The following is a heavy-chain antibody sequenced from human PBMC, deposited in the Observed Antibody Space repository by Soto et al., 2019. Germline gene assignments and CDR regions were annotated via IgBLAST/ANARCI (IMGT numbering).Heavy chain of an antibody. CDR3: GRSVYSSSLGTFDY. CDR2: ISGSGGST. V-gene: IGHV3-23*01. Sequence: EVQLLESGGGLVQPGGSLRLSCAASGFTFSSYAMSWVRQAPGKGLEWVSAISGSGGSTYYADSVKGRFTISRDNSKNTLYLQMNSLRAEDTAVYYCGRSVYSSSLGTFDYWGQGTLVTVSS. CDR1: GFTFSSYA. J-gene: IGHJ4*02. D-gene: IGHD6-6*01.